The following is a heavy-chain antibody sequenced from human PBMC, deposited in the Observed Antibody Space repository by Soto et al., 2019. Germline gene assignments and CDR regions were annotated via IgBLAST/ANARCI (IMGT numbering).Heavy chain of an antibody. CDR1: GGSISSSNW. Sequence: PSETLSLTCAVSGGSISSSNWWSWVRQPPGKGLEWIGEIDHSGNTNHNPSLKSRVTMSVGNSKNQFSLKLTSVTAADTAVYYCARVSSSSRTWFDPWGQGTLVTVSS. CDR3: ARVSSSSRTWFDP. J-gene: IGHJ5*02. CDR2: IDHSGNT. V-gene: IGHV4-4*02. D-gene: IGHD6-6*01.